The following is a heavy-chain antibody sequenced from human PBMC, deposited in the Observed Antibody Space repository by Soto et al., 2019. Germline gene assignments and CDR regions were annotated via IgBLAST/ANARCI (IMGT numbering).Heavy chain of an antibody. V-gene: IGHV2-5*02. CDR3: AHRSGGDFDY. D-gene: IGHD3-16*01. J-gene: IGHJ4*02. CDR2: IYWDDDK. CDR1: GFSLSNMGRA. Sequence: QITVKESGPSLVKPTQTLTLTCTVSGFSLSNMGRAVGWIRQPPGKPLHWLALIYWDDDKRYSPSLSNRLTITKHSSNNPVGLTRPDMDPGVTATYFCAHRSGGDFDYWGQGILVSVSS.